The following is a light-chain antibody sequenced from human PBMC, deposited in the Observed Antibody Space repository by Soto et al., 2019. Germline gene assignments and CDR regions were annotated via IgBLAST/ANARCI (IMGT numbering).Light chain of an antibody. CDR3: QHYNSYSEA. J-gene: IGKJ1*01. CDR1: QTISSW. V-gene: IGKV1-5*03. Sequence: IKLTQSPSTLPRSVRARATITCRASQTISSWLAWYQQKPGKTPKLLIYKASTLKSGGPSRCSGSGSGTEFTLTISSLQPDDFATYYCQHYNSYSEAFGQGTKVDIK. CDR2: KAS.